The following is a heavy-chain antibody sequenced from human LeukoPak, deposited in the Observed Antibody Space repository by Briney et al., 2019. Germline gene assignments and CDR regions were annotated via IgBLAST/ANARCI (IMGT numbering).Heavy chain of an antibody. V-gene: IGHV4-61*01. Sequence: SETLSLTCTVSGGSVSSGSYYWSWIRQPPGKGLEWIGYIYYSGSTNYNPSLKSRVTISVDTSKNQFSLKLSSVTAADTAVYYCARDRGLWFGELQPDYGMDVWGQGTTVTVSS. CDR2: IYYSGST. D-gene: IGHD3-10*01. CDR1: GGSVSSGSYY. J-gene: IGHJ6*02. CDR3: ARDRGLWFGELQPDYGMDV.